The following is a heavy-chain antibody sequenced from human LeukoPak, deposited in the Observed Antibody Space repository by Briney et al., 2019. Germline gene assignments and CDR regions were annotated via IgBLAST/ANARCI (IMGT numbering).Heavy chain of an antibody. D-gene: IGHD6-19*01. CDR1: GFTLGSRW. CDR2: ISSDGSST. V-gene: IGHV3-74*01. J-gene: IGHJ4*02. Sequence: PGGSLRLSCAASGFTLGSRWMHWVRQAPGKGLVWVTRISSDGSSTRYADPVKGRFTISRDNAKNTLYLQMSSLRAEDTAVYYCARISLSGWANDYWGQGTLVTVSS. CDR3: ARISLSGWANDY.